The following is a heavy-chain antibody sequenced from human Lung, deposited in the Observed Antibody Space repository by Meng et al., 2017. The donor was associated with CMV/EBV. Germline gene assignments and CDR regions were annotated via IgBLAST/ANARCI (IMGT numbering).Heavy chain of an antibody. CDR3: ANRYSGFEDVWYFDY. Sequence: SCAMSGFTLSSYGMRWVRQAPGKGLEWVAFIRYDGSNTYYADSVKGRFTISRDNSKNTLYLQMNSLRAEDTAVYYCANRYSGFEDVWYFDYWVQGTXVTVSS. D-gene: IGHD5-12*01. CDR1: GFTLSSYG. CDR2: IRYDGSNT. J-gene: IGHJ4*02. V-gene: IGHV3-30*02.